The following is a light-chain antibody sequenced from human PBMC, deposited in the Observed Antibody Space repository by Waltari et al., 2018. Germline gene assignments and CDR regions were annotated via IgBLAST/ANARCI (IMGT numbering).Light chain of an antibody. Sequence: QSVLTQPPSMSGAPGQRVTISCPGSSYTIGAGHDDNWYQVFPGTAPKLLIYGNNNRPSGVPDRFSGSKSDTSASLAIGGLQAEDEADYYCQSFDIRLSGGVVFGGGTKVTVL. V-gene: IGLV1-40*01. CDR2: GNN. J-gene: IGLJ3*02. CDR3: QSFDIRLSGGVV. CDR1: SYTIGAGHD.